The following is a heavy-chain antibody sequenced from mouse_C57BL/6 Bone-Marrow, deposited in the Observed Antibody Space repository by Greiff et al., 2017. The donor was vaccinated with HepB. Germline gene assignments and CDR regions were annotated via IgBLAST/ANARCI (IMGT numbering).Heavy chain of an antibody. Sequence: DVKLVESGGGLVKPGGSLKLSCAASGFTFSSYAMSWVRQTPEKRLEWVATISDGGSYTYYPDNVKGRFTISIDNAKNNLYLQMSHLKSEDTAMYYCARAPYGSSEAWFAYWGQGTLVTVSA. D-gene: IGHD1-1*01. J-gene: IGHJ3*01. CDR2: ISDGGSYT. CDR1: GFTFSSYA. V-gene: IGHV5-4*03. CDR3: ARAPYGSSEAWFAY.